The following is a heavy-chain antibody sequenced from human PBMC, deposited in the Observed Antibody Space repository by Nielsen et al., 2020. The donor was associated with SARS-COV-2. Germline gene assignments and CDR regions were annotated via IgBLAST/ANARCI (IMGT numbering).Heavy chain of an antibody. Sequence: LRLSCTVSGGSISSDGYYWSWIRQHTGKGLEWIGYIYHSGSTSYNPSLKSRLTISVDTSQNRFFLRLNSVTSADTAVYYCARVRLHYVPWFDPWGQGTLVTVSS. CDR1: GGSISSDGYY. CDR2: IYHSGST. CDR3: ARVRLHYVPWFDP. D-gene: IGHD3-16*01. V-gene: IGHV4-31*03. J-gene: IGHJ5*02.